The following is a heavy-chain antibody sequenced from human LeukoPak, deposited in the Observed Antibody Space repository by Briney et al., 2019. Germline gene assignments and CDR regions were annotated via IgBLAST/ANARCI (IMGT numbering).Heavy chain of an antibody. CDR2: IYHSGTT. V-gene: IGHV4-38-2*02. Sequence: SETLSLTCTVSGYSINGGYYWGWIRQPPEKGLEWIGIIYHSGTTYSNPSLKSRVTISVDTSKNQFSLKLSSVTAEDTAVYYCARAVYGDPQNRYFDLWGRGTLVTVSS. CDR3: ARAVYGDPQNRYFDL. D-gene: IGHD4-17*01. CDR1: GYSINGGYY. J-gene: IGHJ2*01.